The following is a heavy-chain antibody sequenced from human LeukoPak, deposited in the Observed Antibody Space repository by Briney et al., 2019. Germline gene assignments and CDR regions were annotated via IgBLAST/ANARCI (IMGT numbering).Heavy chain of an antibody. Sequence: ASVKVSCKASGYTFTSYYMHWVRQAPGQGLEWMGWINPNSGGTNYAQKFQGRVTMTRDTSISTAYMELSRLRSDDTAVYYCAREPYAQTYGMDVWGQGTTVTVSS. V-gene: IGHV1-2*02. CDR3: AREPYAQTYGMDV. CDR1: GYTFTSYY. D-gene: IGHD4-17*01. J-gene: IGHJ6*02. CDR2: INPNSGGT.